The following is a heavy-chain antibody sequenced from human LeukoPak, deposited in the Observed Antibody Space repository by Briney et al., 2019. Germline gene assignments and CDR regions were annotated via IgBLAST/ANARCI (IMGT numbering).Heavy chain of an antibody. CDR2: IYYSGST. CDR1: GGSISSYY. V-gene: IGHV4-59*08. J-gene: IGHJ3*02. Sequence: SETLSLTCTVSGGSISSYYWSWIRQPPGKGLEWIGYIYYSGSTNYNPSLKSRVTISVDTSKNQFSLKLSSVTAADTAVYYCASSKWELLPDAFGIWGQGTMVTVSS. D-gene: IGHD1-26*01. CDR3: ASSKWELLPDAFGI.